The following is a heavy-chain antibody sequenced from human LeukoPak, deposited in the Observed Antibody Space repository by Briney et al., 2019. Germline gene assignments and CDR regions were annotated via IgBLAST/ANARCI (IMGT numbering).Heavy chain of an antibody. CDR2: IYYSGST. CDR3: ARGRGSGSYPLDY. Sequence: SETLSLTCTVSGGSISSGGYYWSWIRQHPGQGLEWIVYIYYSGSTYYNPSLKSRVTISVDTSKNQFSLKLSSVTAADTAVYYCARGRGSGSYPLDYWGQGTLVTVSS. CDR1: GGSISSGGYY. D-gene: IGHD3-10*01. V-gene: IGHV4-31*03. J-gene: IGHJ4*02.